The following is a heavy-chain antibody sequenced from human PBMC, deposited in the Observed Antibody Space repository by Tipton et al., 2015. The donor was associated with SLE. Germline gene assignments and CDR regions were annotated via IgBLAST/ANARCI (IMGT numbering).Heavy chain of an antibody. D-gene: IGHD3-10*01. CDR3: ARKGGSGSYWPDY. J-gene: IGHJ4*02. CDR2: IYYSGST. V-gene: IGHV4-39*01. Sequence: TLSLTCTVSGGSISSSSYYWGWIRQPPGKGLEWIGSIYYSGSTYYNPSLKSRVTISVDTSKNQFSLKLSSVTAADTAVYYCARKGGSGSYWPDYWGQGTLVTVSS. CDR1: GGSISSSSYY.